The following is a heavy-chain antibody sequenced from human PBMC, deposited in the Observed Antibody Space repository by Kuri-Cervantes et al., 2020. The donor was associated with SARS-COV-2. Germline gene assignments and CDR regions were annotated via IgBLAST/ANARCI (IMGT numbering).Heavy chain of an antibody. CDR1: GGSISSSSYS. V-gene: IGHV4-39*07. Sequence: SETLSLTCTVSGGSISSSSYSWGWIRQPPGKGLEWIGSIYYSGSTYYNPSLKSRVTISVDTSKNQFSLKLSSVTAADTAVYYCARGGAIFDYWGQGTLVTVSS. CDR2: IYYSGST. J-gene: IGHJ4*02. CDR3: ARGGAIFDY. D-gene: IGHD1-26*01.